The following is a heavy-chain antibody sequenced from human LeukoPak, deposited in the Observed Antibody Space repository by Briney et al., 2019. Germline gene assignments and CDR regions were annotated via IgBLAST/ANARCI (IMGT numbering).Heavy chain of an antibody. D-gene: IGHD6-19*01. V-gene: IGHV1-69*04. CDR1: GGTFSSYA. Sequence: SVKVSCKASGGTFSSYAISWVRPAPGQGLEWMGRIIPILGIANYAQKFQGRVTITADKSTSTAYMELSSLRSEDTAVYYYAREGSSGLNAFDIWGQGTMVTVSS. J-gene: IGHJ3*02. CDR2: IIPILGIA. CDR3: AREGSSGLNAFDI.